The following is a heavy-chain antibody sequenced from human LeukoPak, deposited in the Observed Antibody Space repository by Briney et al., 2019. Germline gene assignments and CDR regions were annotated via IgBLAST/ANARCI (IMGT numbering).Heavy chain of an antibody. CDR1: GYILSSYN. V-gene: IGHV1-46*01. D-gene: IGHD1-26*01. J-gene: IGHJ6*03. Sequence: GASVKVSCKASGYILSSYNMHWVRQAPGQGLEWLGIINPSGGDTKYAQKFQGRVTMTRDMSTSTVNMELSSLRSEDTAVYYCARAQGSYYHYYMDVWGKGTTVTVSS. CDR3: ARAQGSYYHYYMDV. CDR2: INPSGGDT.